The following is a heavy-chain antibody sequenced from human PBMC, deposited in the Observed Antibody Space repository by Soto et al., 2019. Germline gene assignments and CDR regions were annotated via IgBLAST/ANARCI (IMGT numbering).Heavy chain of an antibody. J-gene: IGHJ1*01. D-gene: IGHD6-19*01. CDR1: GFTFSSYA. V-gene: IGHV3-23*01. Sequence: EVQLLESGGDLVQPGGSLRLSCAASGFTFSSYAMGWVRQAPGKGLEWVSTISGTGGSTYYADSVKGRFTISRDNSKNTLYLQINSLRVEDTAVYYCAKDWTVAGTRAYFQHWGQGTLVTVSS. CDR2: ISGTGGST. CDR3: AKDWTVAGTRAYFQH.